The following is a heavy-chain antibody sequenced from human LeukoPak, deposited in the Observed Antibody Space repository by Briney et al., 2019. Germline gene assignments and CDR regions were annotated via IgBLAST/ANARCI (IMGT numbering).Heavy chain of an antibody. CDR3: AKGGGIHVSFDY. CDR2: IYSGGTT. CDR1: GFTVSSNY. Sequence: PGGSLRRSCAASGFTVSSNYMSWVRQAPGKGLEWVSVIYSGGTTYYADSVKGRFAISRDNSKNTLFLQMNSLIAEDTAVYYCAKGGGIHVSFDYWGQGTLVTVSS. V-gene: IGHV3-66*01. J-gene: IGHJ4*02. D-gene: IGHD3-16*01.